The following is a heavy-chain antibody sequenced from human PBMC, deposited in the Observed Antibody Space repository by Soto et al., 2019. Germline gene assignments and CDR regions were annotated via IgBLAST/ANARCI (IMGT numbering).Heavy chain of an antibody. J-gene: IGHJ6*02. CDR2: ISYDGSNK. CDR3: ARDQVPPGDYYYGMDV. V-gene: IGHV3-30-3*01. Sequence: QVQLVESGGGVVQPGRSLRLSCAASGFTFSSYAMHWVRQAPGKGLEWVAVISYDGSNKYYADSVKGRFTISRDNSKNTLYLQMNSLRAEDTAVYYCARDQVPPGDYYYGMDVWGQGTTVTVSS. CDR1: GFTFSSYA.